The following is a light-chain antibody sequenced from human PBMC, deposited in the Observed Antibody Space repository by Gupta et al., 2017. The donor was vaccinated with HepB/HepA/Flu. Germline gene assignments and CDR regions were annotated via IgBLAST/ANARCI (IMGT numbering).Light chain of an antibody. CDR1: QRVSNY. J-gene: IGKJ4*01. V-gene: IGKV3-11*01. Sequence: EIVLTQSPATLSLSPGERATLSCRASQRVSNYLAWYQQKPGQAPRLLIYEASNRATGIPARFSGSGAGTDFTLTISSREPEDFAVYYCQQRRNWPPLTFGGGTKVEIK. CDR2: EAS. CDR3: QQRRNWPPLT.